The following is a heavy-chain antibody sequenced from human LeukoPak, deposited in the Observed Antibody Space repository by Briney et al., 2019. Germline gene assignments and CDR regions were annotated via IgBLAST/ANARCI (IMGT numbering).Heavy chain of an antibody. J-gene: IGHJ6*03. Sequence: PGGSLRLSCAASAFTFSSFRMNWVRQAPGKGLECVLSISSSNTYIYYADSVKGRFTISRDNAKNSLYLQMNSLRAEDTAMYYCARDARWGSEYYYYMDVWGKGTTVTVSS. CDR2: ISSSNTYI. CDR1: AFTFSSFR. CDR3: ARDARWGSEYYYYMDV. D-gene: IGHD2-21*01. V-gene: IGHV3-21*01.